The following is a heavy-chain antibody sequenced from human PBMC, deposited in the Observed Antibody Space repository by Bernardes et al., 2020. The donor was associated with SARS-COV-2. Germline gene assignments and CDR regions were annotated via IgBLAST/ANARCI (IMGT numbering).Heavy chain of an antibody. D-gene: IGHD3-9*01. CDR1: GGSISSYY. V-gene: IGHV4-59*01. J-gene: IGHJ6*02. CDR3: ARAKYYDILTGYYSEIHYYYGMDV. Sequence: SETLSLTCTVSGGSISSYYWSWIRQPPGKGLEWIGYIYYSGSTNYNPSLKSRVTISVDTSKNQFSLQLNSVTAADTAVYYCARAKYYDILTGYYSEIHYYYGMDVWGQGTTVTVSS. CDR2: IYYSGST.